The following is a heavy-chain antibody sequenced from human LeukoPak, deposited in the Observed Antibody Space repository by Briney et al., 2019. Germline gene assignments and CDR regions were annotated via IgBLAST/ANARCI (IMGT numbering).Heavy chain of an antibody. CDR2: ISTSNGNT. Sequence: ASVKVSCKASGYTFTSYCITWVRQAPGQGLEWMGWISTSNGNTNYAQKHQGSVTMTTDTSTITAYMELRSLRSDDTAVYYCARDEHPDIVVVPAAIGFDPWGQGTLVTVSS. CDR3: ARDEHPDIVVVPAAIGFDP. V-gene: IGHV1-18*01. CDR1: GYTFTSYC. D-gene: IGHD2-2*01. J-gene: IGHJ5*02.